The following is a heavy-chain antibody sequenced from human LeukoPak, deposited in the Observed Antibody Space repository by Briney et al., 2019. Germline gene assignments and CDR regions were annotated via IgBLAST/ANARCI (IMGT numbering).Heavy chain of an antibody. D-gene: IGHD6-19*01. Sequence: ASVKVSCKISVYSLSDLSIHWVREAPGEGLEWMGGFDSENNKMVYSQKFQGRVTMTEDTSAHTAYMELTSLSSEDTAVYFCATDRVYRSSGRSWGFFDYWGQGTLVIVSS. J-gene: IGHJ4*02. CDR2: FDSENNKM. CDR1: VYSLSDLS. V-gene: IGHV1-24*01. CDR3: ATDRVYRSSGRSWGFFDY.